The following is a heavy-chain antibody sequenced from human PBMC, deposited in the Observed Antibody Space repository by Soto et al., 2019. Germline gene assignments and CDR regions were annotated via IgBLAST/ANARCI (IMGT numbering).Heavy chain of an antibody. CDR3: TRDASRDSSARGWFDP. CDR2: ISSNSAYI. J-gene: IGHJ5*02. D-gene: IGHD6-13*01. CDR1: GFTFRSFT. Sequence: GGSLRLSCAASGFTFRSFTRNWVRQAPGKGLEWVSTISSNSAYIYYTDALRGRFTISRDNAKNSLHLQMNSLRAEDTAVYYCTRDASRDSSARGWFDPWGPGTLVTVSS. V-gene: IGHV3-21*01.